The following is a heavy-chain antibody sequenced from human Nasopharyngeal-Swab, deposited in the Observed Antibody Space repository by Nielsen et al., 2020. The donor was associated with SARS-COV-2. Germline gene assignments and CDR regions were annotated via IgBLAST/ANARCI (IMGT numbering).Heavy chain of an antibody. CDR2: IDTNTGNP. CDR3: ARDAAGANWLDP. J-gene: IGHJ5*02. D-gene: IGHD3-10*01. Sequence: CLRHAPGQGLEWMGWIDTNTGNPTYAQGFTGRFVFSLDTSVSTAYLQITSLKAEDTAVYFCARDAAGANWLDPWGQGTLVTVSS. V-gene: IGHV7-4-1*02.